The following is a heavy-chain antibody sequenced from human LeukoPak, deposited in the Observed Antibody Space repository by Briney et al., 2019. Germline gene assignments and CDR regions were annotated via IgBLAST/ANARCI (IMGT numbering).Heavy chain of an antibody. Sequence: SETLSLTCTVSGGSISSYYWSWIRQPPGKGLEWIGYIYYSGSTNYNPSLKSRVTISVDTSKNQFSLKLSSVTAADTAVYYCARVAARERRFDPWGQGTLVTVSS. CDR3: ARVAARERRFDP. J-gene: IGHJ5*02. V-gene: IGHV4-59*01. CDR1: GGSISSYY. CDR2: IYYSGST. D-gene: IGHD1-1*01.